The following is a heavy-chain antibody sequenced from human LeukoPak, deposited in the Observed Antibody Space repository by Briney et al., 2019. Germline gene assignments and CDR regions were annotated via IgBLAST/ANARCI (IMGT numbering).Heavy chain of an antibody. CDR2: INHSGST. Sequence: PSETLPLTCAVYGGSFSGYYWSWIRQPPGKGLEWIGEINHSGSTNYNPSLKSRVTISVDTSKNQFSLKLSSVTAADTAVYYCARGRRIGGNWFDXWGQGTLVTVSS. D-gene: IGHD3-10*01. CDR3: ARGRRIGGNWFDX. V-gene: IGHV4-34*01. J-gene: IGHJ5*02. CDR1: GGSFSGYY.